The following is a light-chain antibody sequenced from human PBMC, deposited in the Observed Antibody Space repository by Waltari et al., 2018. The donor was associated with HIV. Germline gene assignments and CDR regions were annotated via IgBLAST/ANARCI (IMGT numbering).Light chain of an antibody. Sequence: EIVLTQSPGTLSLSPGERATLSCRASQSVSSSYLAWYQQNPGQAPGLLIYGASSRATGIPYRFSGSGSGTDFTLTISRLEPEDFAVYYCQQYGSSPPITFGQGTRLEIK. CDR3: QQYGSSPPIT. CDR2: GAS. J-gene: IGKJ5*01. CDR1: QSVSSSY. V-gene: IGKV3-20*01.